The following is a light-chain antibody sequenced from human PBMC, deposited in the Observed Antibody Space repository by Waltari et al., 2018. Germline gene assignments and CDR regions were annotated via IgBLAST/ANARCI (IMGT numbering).Light chain of an antibody. V-gene: IGKV1-13*02. CDR3: QQFHSYPLT. CDR2: DAS. CDR1: QGISSA. Sequence: AILLTQSPSSLSASVGDRVTITCRASQGISSALAWYQQKPEKAPKFLIYDASSLKSGVPSRFSGSGSGTDFTLTISSLQPEDFATYYCQQFHSYPLTFGPGTKVDIK. J-gene: IGKJ3*01.